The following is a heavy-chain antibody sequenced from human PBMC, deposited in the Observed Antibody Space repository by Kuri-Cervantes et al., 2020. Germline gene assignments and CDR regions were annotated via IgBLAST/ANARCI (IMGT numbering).Heavy chain of an antibody. D-gene: IGHD2-2*01. CDR1: GDSIISGSFQ. J-gene: IGHJ5*02. Sequence: LRLSCTVSGDSIISGSFQWTWIRQPAGKKLEWIGRIYTSGSTNYNPSLKSRVTISVDTSKNQFSLKLSSVTAADTAVYYCARVPIVVVPAAPEYNWFDPWGQGTLVTVSS. V-gene: IGHV4-61*02. CDR2: IYTSGST. CDR3: ARVPIVVVPAAPEYNWFDP.